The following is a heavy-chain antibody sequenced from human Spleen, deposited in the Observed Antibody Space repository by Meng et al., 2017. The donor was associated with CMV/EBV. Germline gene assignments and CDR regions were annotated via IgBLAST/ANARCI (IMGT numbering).Heavy chain of an antibody. J-gene: IGHJ5*02. CDR3: ATGGPNWFDP. CDR1: RYTFTCYS. V-gene: IGHV1-2*02. CDR2: ISPNSGGT. Sequence: VACKASRYTFTCYSMHWVRQAPGQGLEWMGWISPNSGGTNYAQKFQGRVTMTRDTSISTAYMELSMLRSDDTAVYYCATGGPNWFDPWGQGTLVTVSS.